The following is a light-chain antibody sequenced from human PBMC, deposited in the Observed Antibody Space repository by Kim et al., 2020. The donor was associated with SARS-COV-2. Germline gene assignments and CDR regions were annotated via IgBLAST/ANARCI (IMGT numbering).Light chain of an antibody. V-gene: IGLV3-21*01. J-gene: IGLJ3*02. CDR3: QVWDTTSDQVA. CDR1: SNGIKS. CDR2: YDS. Sequence: APGKAAEITCGGSSNGIKSVQWYQQRPPQAPVLVMSYDSDRPSGIPERFSGSNSGNTATLTISSVEAGDEADYYCQVWDTTSDQVAFGGGTQLTVL.